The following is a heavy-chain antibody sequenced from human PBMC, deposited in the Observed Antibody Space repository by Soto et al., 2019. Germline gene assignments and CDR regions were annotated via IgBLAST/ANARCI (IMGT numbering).Heavy chain of an antibody. J-gene: IGHJ4*02. CDR3: AAHTHY. CDR1: GGTPSSYY. Sequence: SETMSETCTVSGGTPSSYYWSWIRQPPGKGLEWIGYIYDSGSTNYNPSLKSRVTISVDTSKNQFSLKLTSVTAADTAVYYCAAHTHYCGQRNVLTISS. V-gene: IGHV4-59*01. CDR2: IYDSGST.